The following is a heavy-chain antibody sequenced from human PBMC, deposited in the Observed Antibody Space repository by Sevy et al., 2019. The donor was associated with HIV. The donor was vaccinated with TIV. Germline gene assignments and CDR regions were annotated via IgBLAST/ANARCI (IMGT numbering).Heavy chain of an antibody. D-gene: IGHD2-8*01. CDR1: GFTFSKYS. V-gene: IGHV3-23*01. CDR3: AREGCTKPHDY. J-gene: IGHJ4*02. CDR2: LSFGCGEI. Sequence: PLGGSLRLSCAASGFTFSKYSMSWVRQPPGKGLEWVSTLSFGCGEINYADSVKGRFTISRDNSKSSVYLQMNNLRPEDTAVYYCAREGCTKPHDYWGQGTLVTVSS.